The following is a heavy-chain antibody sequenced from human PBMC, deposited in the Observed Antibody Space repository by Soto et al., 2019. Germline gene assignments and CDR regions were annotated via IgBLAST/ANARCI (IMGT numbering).Heavy chain of an antibody. J-gene: IGHJ4*02. CDR1: GYSISSSNW. Sequence: QVQLQESGPGLVKPSDTLSLTCAVSGYSISSSNWWGWIRQPPGKGLEWIGYIYYSGTTYYNPSLKRRVTMSVDTSKNQFSLKLTSVTAVDMAVYYCARSENQGPIDYWGQGTLVTVSS. CDR2: IYYSGTT. V-gene: IGHV4-28*01. CDR3: ARSENQGPIDY.